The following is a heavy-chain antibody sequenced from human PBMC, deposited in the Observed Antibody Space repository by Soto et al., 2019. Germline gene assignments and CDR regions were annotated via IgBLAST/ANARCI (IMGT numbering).Heavy chain of an antibody. Sequence: GGSLRLSCAASGFTFSSYVMHWVRQAPGKGPEWVAVISYDGSNKYYADSVKGRFTISRDNSKHTLYLQMNSLRPEDTAVYYCAKDLEGYCTTTSCYTYFGLDVWGQGTTVTVSS. D-gene: IGHD2-2*01. CDR1: GFTFSSYV. J-gene: IGHJ6*02. V-gene: IGHV3-30*18. CDR3: AKDLEGYCTTTSCYTYFGLDV. CDR2: ISYDGSNK.